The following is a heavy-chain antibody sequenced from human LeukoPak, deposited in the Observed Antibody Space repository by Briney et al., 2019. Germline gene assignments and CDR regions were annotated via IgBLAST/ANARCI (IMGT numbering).Heavy chain of an antibody. CDR3: ARAAKRTYYDILTGYYTGDYFDY. Sequence: PGGSLRLSCAASGFTFSSYAMHWVRQAPGKGLEWVAVISYDGSNKYYADSVKGRFTISRDNSKNTLYLQMNSLRAEDAAVYYCARAAKRTYYDILTGYYTGDYFDYWGQGTLVTVSS. V-gene: IGHV3-30*04. CDR1: GFTFSSYA. D-gene: IGHD3-9*01. CDR2: ISYDGSNK. J-gene: IGHJ4*02.